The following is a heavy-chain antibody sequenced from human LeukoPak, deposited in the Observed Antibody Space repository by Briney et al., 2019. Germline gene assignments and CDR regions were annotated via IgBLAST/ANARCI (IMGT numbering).Heavy chain of an antibody. CDR1: GGSISSGGYY. D-gene: IGHD6-13*01. J-gene: IGHJ5*02. CDR3: ARDEAGAIAAAGTSWFDP. CDR2: MYYSGST. V-gene: IGHV4-31*03. Sequence: SETLSLTCTVSGGSISSGGYYWSWIRQHPGKGLEWIGYMYYSGSTYYNPSLKSRVTISVDTSKNQFSLKLSSVTAADTAVYYCARDEAGAIAAAGTSWFDPWGQGTLVTVSS.